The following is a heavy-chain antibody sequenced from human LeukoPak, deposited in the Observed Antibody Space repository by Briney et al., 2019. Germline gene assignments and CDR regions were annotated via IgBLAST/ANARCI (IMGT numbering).Heavy chain of an antibody. Sequence: SETLSLTCTVSGGSISSGGYYWSWIRQPPGKGLEWIGYIYHSGSTYYNPSLKSRVTISVDRSKNQFSLKLSSVTAADTAVYYCARRASGAAVGSFDYWGQGTLVTVSS. V-gene: IGHV4-30-2*01. D-gene: IGHD6-13*01. J-gene: IGHJ4*02. CDR1: GGSISSGGYY. CDR3: ARRASGAAVGSFDY. CDR2: IYHSGST.